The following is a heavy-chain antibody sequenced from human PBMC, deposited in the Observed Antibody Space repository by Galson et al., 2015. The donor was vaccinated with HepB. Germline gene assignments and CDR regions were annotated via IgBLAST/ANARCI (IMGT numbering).Heavy chain of an antibody. CDR1: GFTFTRHW. D-gene: IGHD4/OR15-4a*01. CDR2: INEYGSEE. CDR3: AREPSAGAT. J-gene: IGHJ4*02. Sequence: SLRLSCAASGFTFTRHWMSWVRQAPGKGLEWVANINEYGSEENYVDSVKARFTISRDNAKNSLYLQMNNLRAEDTALYYCAREPSAGATWGQGTLVTVSS. V-gene: IGHV3-7*03.